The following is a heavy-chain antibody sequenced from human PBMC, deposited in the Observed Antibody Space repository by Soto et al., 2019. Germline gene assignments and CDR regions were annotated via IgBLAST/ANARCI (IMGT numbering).Heavy chain of an antibody. Sequence: PXETLSLTCAVSGYSISSGYHWGCIRQPPGKGLEWIGIINHSENTYYNPSLKSRVTMSVDTSKNQFSLNLSSVTTADTAIYYCAGRYSTTHRSFDYWGQGALVTSPQ. CDR3: AGRYSTTHRSFDY. CDR1: GYSISSGYH. J-gene: IGHJ4*02. V-gene: IGHV4-38-2*01. D-gene: IGHD5-12*01. CDR2: INHSENT.